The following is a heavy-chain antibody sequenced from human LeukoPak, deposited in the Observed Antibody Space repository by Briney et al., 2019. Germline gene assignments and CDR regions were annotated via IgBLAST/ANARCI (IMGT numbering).Heavy chain of an antibody. V-gene: IGHV3-9*01. J-gene: IGHJ4*02. CDR3: ARGGGWQQLIDY. Sequence: GGSLRLSCAASGFTFDDYAMHWVRQAPGKGLEWVSGISWNSGSIGYADSVKGRFTISRDNSKNTLYLQMNSLRAEDTAVYYCARGGGWQQLIDYWGQRTLVTVSS. CDR2: ISWNSGSI. CDR1: GFTFDDYA. D-gene: IGHD5-24*01.